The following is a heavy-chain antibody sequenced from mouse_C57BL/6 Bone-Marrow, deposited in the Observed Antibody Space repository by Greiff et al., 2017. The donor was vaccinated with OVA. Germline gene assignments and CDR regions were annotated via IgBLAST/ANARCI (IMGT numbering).Heavy chain of an antibody. J-gene: IGHJ4*01. CDR1: GFTFSSYA. CDR2: ISDGGSYT. CDR3: ARDRHYYAMDY. V-gene: IGHV5-4*01. Sequence: EVKVVESGGGLVKPGGSLKLSCAASGFTFSSYAMSWVRQTPEKRLEWVATISDGGSYTYYPDNVKGRFTISRDNAKNNLYLQMSHLKSEDTAMYYCARDRHYYAMDYWGQGTSVTVSS.